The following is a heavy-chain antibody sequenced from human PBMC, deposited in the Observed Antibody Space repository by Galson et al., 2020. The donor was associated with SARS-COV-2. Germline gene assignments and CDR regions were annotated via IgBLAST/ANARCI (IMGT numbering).Heavy chain of an antibody. V-gene: IGHV4-30-2*01. J-gene: IGHJ2*01. CDR1: GGSISSGGYS. Sequence: SETLSLTCAVSGGSISSGGYSWTWIRQPPGKGLEWIGYIYHRGATYYNPSLKSRLTISVDRSKNQLSLELSSVTAADTAVYYCARRYTYGLSPYWYFDLWGRGTLVTVSS. CDR3: ARRYTYGLSPYWYFDL. CDR2: IYHRGAT. D-gene: IGHD5-18*01.